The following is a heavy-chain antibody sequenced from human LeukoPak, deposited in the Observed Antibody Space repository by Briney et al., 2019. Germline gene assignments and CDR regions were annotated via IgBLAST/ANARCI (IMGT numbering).Heavy chain of an antibody. J-gene: IGHJ4*02. CDR1: GFTFSSYA. D-gene: IGHD6-19*01. V-gene: IGHV3-23*01. Sequence: PGGSLRLSCAASGFTFSSYAMSWVRQAPGKRLEWVSAISGSGGSTHYADSVKGRFTISRDNSKNTLYLQMNSLRAEDTAVYYCAKGIAVAGNFDYWGQGTLVTVSS. CDR3: AKGIAVAGNFDY. CDR2: ISGSGGST.